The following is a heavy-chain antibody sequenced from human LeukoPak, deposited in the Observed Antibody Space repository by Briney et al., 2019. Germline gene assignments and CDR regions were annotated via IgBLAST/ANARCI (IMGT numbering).Heavy chain of an antibody. CDR1: DDSISSGDYS. J-gene: IGHJ5*02. V-gene: IGHV4-30-2*01. CDR2: IFHSGSS. D-gene: IGHD3-10*01. Sequence: PSETLSLTCAVSDDSISSGDYSWSWIRQPSGKGLEWIGYIFHSGSSYYNPSLKSRVTISVDKSKNQFSLRLTSVTAADTAVYYCARELWFVNAPGSWFDPWGQGTLVTVSS. CDR3: ARELWFVNAPGSWFDP.